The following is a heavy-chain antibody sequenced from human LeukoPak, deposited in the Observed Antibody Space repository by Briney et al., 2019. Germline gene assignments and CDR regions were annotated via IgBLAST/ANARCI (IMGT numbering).Heavy chain of an antibody. CDR3: ARDQNYYDSSGGFSKVFDY. Sequence: GGSLRLSCAASGFTVSSNYMTWVRQAPVKGLEWVSVIYSGGSTNYADSVKGRFTISRDNSKNTLYLQMNSLRAEDTAVYYCARDQNYYDSSGGFSKVFDYWGQGTLVTVSS. V-gene: IGHV3-66*01. J-gene: IGHJ4*02. CDR2: IYSGGST. D-gene: IGHD3-22*01. CDR1: GFTVSSNY.